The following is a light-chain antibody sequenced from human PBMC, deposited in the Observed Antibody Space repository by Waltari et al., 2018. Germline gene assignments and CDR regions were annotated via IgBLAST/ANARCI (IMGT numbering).Light chain of an antibody. J-gene: IGLJ3*02. V-gene: IGLV3-25*03. CDR1: ASPQQY. CDR2: KDT. Sequence: SHELTQPPSVSVSPGQTATITCSRDASPQQYGYWYQQKPGQAPILLIYKDTERPSGIPERFSGFSSGTTVTLTISGVQAEDEADYYCQSADNSGTYWEFGGGTKLTVL. CDR3: QSADNSGTYWE.